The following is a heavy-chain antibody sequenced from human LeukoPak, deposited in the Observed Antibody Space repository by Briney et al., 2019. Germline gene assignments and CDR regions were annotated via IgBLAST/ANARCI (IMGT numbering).Heavy chain of an antibody. D-gene: IGHD3-16*01. CDR1: GFTFSRYS. V-gene: IGHV3-21*01. Sequence: GGSLRLSCAASGFTFSRYSMNWVRQAPGKGLEWVSSISSSSSYRYYADSVKGRFTISRDNAKNSLHLQMNSLRAEDTAVYYCMSYAGRSDDYWGQGTLVAVSS. CDR2: ISSSSSYR. CDR3: MSYAGRSDDY. J-gene: IGHJ4*02.